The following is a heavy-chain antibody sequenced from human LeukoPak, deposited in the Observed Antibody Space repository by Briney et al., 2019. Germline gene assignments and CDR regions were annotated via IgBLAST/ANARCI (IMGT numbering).Heavy chain of an antibody. CDR3: ARAFCSGATCYSMDY. CDR2: ISSDGSNK. Sequence: PGGSLRLSCAASGFTFSSYAMHWVRLAPGKGLEWVAVISSDGSNKYYADSVKGRFTIPRDNAKNTLYLQMNSLRAEDTAVYYCARAFCSGATCYSMDYWGQGTLVTVSS. D-gene: IGHD2-15*01. CDR1: GFTFSSYA. V-gene: IGHV3-30*04. J-gene: IGHJ4*02.